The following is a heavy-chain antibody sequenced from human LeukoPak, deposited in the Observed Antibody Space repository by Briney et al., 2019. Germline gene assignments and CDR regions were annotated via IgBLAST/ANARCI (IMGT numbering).Heavy chain of an antibody. V-gene: IGHV3-48*03. CDR1: GFTFSSYE. CDR2: ISTSSSST. CDR3: ARGGRIAAAAY. Sequence: GGSLRLSCAASGFTFSSYEMNWVSQAPGKGLEWVAYISTSSSSTDSADSVRGRFTISRDNAKNTLFLQMDSLRAEDTAVYYCARGGRIAAAAYWGQGTLVTVSS. D-gene: IGHD6-13*01. J-gene: IGHJ4*02.